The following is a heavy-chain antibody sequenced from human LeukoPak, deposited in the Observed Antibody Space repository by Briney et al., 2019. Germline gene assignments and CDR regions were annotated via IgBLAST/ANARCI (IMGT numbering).Heavy chain of an antibody. CDR3: ARGKRGSGWSEFDP. CDR1: GYTFTGYY. CDR2: INPNSGGT. D-gene: IGHD6-19*01. Sequence: ASVKVSCKASGYTFTGYYMHWVRQAPGQGLEWMGWINPNSGGTNYAQKFQGRITMTRDTSISTAYMELSRLRSDDTAVYYCARGKRGSGWSEFDPWGQGTLVTVSS. V-gene: IGHV1-2*02. J-gene: IGHJ5*02.